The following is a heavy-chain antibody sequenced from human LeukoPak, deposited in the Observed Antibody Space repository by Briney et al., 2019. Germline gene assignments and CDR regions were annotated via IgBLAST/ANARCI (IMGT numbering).Heavy chain of an antibody. Sequence: GGSLRLSCAASGFTVSSNYMSWVRQAPGKGLEWVSVIYSGGSTYYADSVKGRFTISRDNSKNTLYLQMNSLRAEDTAVYYYARDAQWLARYYYYGMDVWGQGTTVTVSS. V-gene: IGHV3-66*01. J-gene: IGHJ6*02. D-gene: IGHD6-19*01. CDR1: GFTVSSNY. CDR3: ARDAQWLARYYYYGMDV. CDR2: IYSGGST.